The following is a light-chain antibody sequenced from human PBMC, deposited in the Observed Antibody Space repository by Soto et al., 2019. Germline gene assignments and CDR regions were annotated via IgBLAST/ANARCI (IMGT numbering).Light chain of an antibody. V-gene: IGKV3-15*01. CDR2: GAS. J-gene: IGKJ2*01. CDR1: QSVNNN. Sequence: EIVMTQSPDTLSVSPGERAILSCRASQSVNNNLAWYQQRPGHAPRLLIYGASTRATGIPARFSGSGSGTEFTLTISSLQPDDFATYYCQQYNSYSSYTFGQGTKLEIK. CDR3: QQYNSYSSYT.